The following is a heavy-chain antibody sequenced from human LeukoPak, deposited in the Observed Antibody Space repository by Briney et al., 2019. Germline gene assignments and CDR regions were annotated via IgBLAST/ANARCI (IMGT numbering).Heavy chain of an antibody. D-gene: IGHD3-22*01. CDR2: IYYSGST. CDR1: GGSISSYY. Sequence: SETLSLTCTVSGGSISSYYWSWIRQPPGKRLEWIGYIYYSGSTNYNPSLKSRVTISVDTSKNQFSLKLNSVTAADTAVYYCARVLFDSSYYYFDYWGQGTLVTVSS. CDR3: ARVLFDSSYYYFDY. V-gene: IGHV4-59*01. J-gene: IGHJ4*02.